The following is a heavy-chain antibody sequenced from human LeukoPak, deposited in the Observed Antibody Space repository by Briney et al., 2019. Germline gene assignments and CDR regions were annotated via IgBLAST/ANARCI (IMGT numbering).Heavy chain of an antibody. CDR1: GYTFTGHH. CDR2: INPNSGGT. D-gene: IGHD4-17*01. CDR3: ALSTVATEAFDI. V-gene: IGHV1-2*02. J-gene: IGHJ3*02. Sequence: ASVKVSCKASGYTFTGHHMYWVRQAPGQGLEWVGWINPNSGGTNFVQKFQGRVTMTRDTSISTAYMELSGLRSDDTAVYYCALSTVATEAFDIWGQGTMVTVSS.